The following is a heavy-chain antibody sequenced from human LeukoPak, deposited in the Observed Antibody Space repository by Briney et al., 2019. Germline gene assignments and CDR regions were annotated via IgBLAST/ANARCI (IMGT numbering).Heavy chain of an antibody. CDR2: IYYSGTT. CDR1: GGSINSYY. V-gene: IGHV4-59*01. J-gene: IGHJ4*02. D-gene: IGHD1-26*01. Sequence: PSETLSLTCTVSGGSINSYYWSWIRQPPGKGLEWIGFIYYSGTTNYNPSLKSRVTISLDTSKKQFSLKLSSVTAADTAVYYCARGGWEPLDYWGQGTLVTVSS. CDR3: ARGGWEPLDY.